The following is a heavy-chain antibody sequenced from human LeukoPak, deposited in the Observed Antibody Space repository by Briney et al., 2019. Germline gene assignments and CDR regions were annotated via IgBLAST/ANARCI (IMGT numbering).Heavy chain of an antibody. Sequence: KTGGSLRLSCSASGFTFSDYPMHWVRQTPGKGLEWIGYIYYSGTTNYNPSLKSRVTISVDTSKNQFSLKLSSVTAADTAVYYCASGRPLGFDYWGQGTLVTVSS. V-gene: IGHV4-59*01. J-gene: IGHJ4*02. CDR3: ASGRPLGFDY. CDR2: IYYSGTT. D-gene: IGHD1-26*01. CDR1: GFTFSDYP.